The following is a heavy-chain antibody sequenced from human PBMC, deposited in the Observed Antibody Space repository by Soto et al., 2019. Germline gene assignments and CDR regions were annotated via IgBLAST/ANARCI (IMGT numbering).Heavy chain of an antibody. J-gene: IGHJ4*02. D-gene: IGHD3-22*01. CDR1: GFTFSSYT. Sequence: HPGGSLRLSCAASGFTFSSYTMNWVRQAPGKGLEWVSYISTSSDTMLYVDSVKGRFTISRDNAKNSLYLQMNSLRDEDTAVYYCAKDSGVYYLFDSWGQGTLVTVSS. V-gene: IGHV3-48*02. CDR3: AKDSGVYYLFDS. CDR2: ISTSSDTM.